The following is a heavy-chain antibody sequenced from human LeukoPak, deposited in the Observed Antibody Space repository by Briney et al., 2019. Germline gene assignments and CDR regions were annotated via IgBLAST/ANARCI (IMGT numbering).Heavy chain of an antibody. D-gene: IGHD6-19*01. J-gene: IGHJ4*02. Sequence: GGSLRLSCAASGFTFSSYAMHWVRQAPGKGLEWVAVISYDGSNKYYADSVKGRFTISRDNAKNSLYLQMNSLRAEDTAVYYCARDAKLAVAAPGDVDYWGQGTLVTVSS. CDR1: GFTFSSYA. CDR3: ARDAKLAVAAPGDVDY. CDR2: ISYDGSNK. V-gene: IGHV3-30-3*01.